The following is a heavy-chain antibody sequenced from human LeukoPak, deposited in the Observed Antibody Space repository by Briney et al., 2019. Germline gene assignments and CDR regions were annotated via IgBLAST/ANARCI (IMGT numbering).Heavy chain of an antibody. CDR3: AREQGDYDSSGHYRFADY. CDR2: ISAYNGNT. J-gene: IGHJ4*02. D-gene: IGHD3-22*01. Sequence: ASVKVSCKASGYTFTSYGISWVRQAPGQGLEWMGWISAYNGNTNYAQKLQGRVTMTTDTSTSTAYMELRSLRSDDTAVYYCAREQGDYDSSGHYRFADYWGQGTLVTVSS. V-gene: IGHV1-18*01. CDR1: GYTFTSYG.